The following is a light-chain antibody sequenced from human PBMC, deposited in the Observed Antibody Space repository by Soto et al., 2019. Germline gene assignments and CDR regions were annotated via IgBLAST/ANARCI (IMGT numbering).Light chain of an antibody. V-gene: IGKV3-15*01. Sequence: EIVMTQSPVTLSVSPGERATLSCRASQSVSSNLAWYQQKPGQAPRLLIYEASTRATGFPARFSGSGSGTEFTLTISSLQSEDVAVYYCQQYNNWPRTFGQGTRLEIK. J-gene: IGKJ5*01. CDR2: EAS. CDR1: QSVSSN. CDR3: QQYNNWPRT.